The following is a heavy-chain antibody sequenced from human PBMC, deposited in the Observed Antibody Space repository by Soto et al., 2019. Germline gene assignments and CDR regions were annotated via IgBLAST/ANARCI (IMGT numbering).Heavy chain of an antibody. CDR2: IIPIFGTA. D-gene: IGHD3-3*01. CDR3: ARERTYYDFWSGYNDY. CDR1: GYTFTSYA. J-gene: IGHJ4*02. V-gene: IGHV1-69*13. Sequence: SVKVSCKASGYTFTSYAMHWVRQAPGQGLEWMGGIIPIFGTANYAQKFQGRVTITADESTSTAYMELSSLRSEDTAVYYCARERTYYDFWSGYNDYWGQGTLVTVSS.